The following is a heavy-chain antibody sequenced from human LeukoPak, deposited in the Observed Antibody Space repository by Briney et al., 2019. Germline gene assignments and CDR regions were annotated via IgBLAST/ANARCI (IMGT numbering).Heavy chain of an antibody. J-gene: IGHJ3*02. Sequence: SESLSLTCTVSGGSISGYFWSWSRQSPGKGLEWIGYIYYIGSTKYNPSLKSRVTISVDTSKNQFSLKVKSVTAADTAVYYCARLNQLERFDAFDIWGQGEPGTASS. D-gene: IGHD1-1*01. V-gene: IGHV4-59*08. CDR2: IYYIGST. CDR1: GGSISGYF. CDR3: ARLNQLERFDAFDI.